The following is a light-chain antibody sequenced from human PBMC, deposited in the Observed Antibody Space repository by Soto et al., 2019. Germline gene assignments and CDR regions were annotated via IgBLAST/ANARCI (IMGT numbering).Light chain of an antibody. Sequence: QSVLTQPPSVSAAPGQKVTISCSGSSSNIGNNYVSWYQQLPGTAPKLLIYDNNKRPSGIPDRFSGSKYGTSATLRITGLQTGDEDDYYCGTWDSSLSAVVFGGGTKVTVL. CDR1: SSNIGNNY. J-gene: IGLJ2*01. V-gene: IGLV1-51*01. CDR3: GTWDSSLSAVV. CDR2: DNN.